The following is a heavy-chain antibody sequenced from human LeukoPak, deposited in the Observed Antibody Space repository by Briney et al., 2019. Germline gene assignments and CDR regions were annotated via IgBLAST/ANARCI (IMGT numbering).Heavy chain of an antibody. D-gene: IGHD2-21*02. CDR3: ASDVVVTSSPDAFDI. CDR1: GDSISSAGYH. J-gene: IGHJ3*02. CDR2: ISNSGTT. V-gene: IGHV4-31*03. Sequence: SETLSLTCTVSGDSISSAGYHWTWIRQLPGKGLEWIGYISNSGTTHYNPSLKSRLTISADTSKNQFSLKLSSVTAADTAVYYCASDVVVTSSPDAFDIWGQGRLVTVSS.